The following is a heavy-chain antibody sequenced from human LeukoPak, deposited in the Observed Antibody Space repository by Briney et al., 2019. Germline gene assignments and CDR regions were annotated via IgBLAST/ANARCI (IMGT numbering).Heavy chain of an antibody. CDR2: IYYSGST. Sequence: SETLSLTCTVSGGSISSYYWSWIRQPPGKGLEWIGYIYYSGSTNYNPSPKSRVTISVDTSKNQFSLKLSSVTAADTAVYYCARSLTGTTPSPWGQGTLVTVSS. CDR3: ARSLTGTTPSP. D-gene: IGHD1-20*01. J-gene: IGHJ5*02. CDR1: GGSISSYY. V-gene: IGHV4-59*01.